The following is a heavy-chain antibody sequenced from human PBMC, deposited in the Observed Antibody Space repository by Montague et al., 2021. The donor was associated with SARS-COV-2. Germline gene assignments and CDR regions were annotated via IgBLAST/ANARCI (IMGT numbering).Heavy chain of an antibody. D-gene: IGHD2-8*01. Sequence: SETLSLTCGVAGGSFNFYYWSWIRQPPGKGLEWIGEIRHRGSTNYNPSLKTRVTLSLDTSKNQFSLKLSSVTAADTAVYYCARGQDVYAINGDLNYWGQGTLVTVSS. J-gene: IGHJ4*02. V-gene: IGHV4-34*01. CDR3: ARGQDVYAINGDLNY. CDR1: GGSFNFYY. CDR2: IRHRGST.